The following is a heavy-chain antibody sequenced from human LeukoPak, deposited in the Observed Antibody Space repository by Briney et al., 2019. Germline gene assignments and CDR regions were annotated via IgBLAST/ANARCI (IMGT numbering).Heavy chain of an antibody. CDR2: IYSGGST. CDR1: GFTVSSNY. CDR3: AREGSIAAAGGESDAFDI. V-gene: IGHV3-53*01. J-gene: IGHJ3*02. Sequence: PGGSLRLSCAASGFTVSSNYMSWVRQAPGKGLEWVSVIYSGGSTYYADSVKGRFTISRDNSKNTLYLQMNSLRAEDTAVYYCAREGSIAAAGGESDAFDIWGQGTMVTVSS. D-gene: IGHD6-13*01.